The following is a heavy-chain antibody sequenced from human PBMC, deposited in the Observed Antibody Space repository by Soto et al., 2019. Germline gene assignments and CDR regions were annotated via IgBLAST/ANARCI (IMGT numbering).Heavy chain of an antibody. D-gene: IGHD3-3*01. CDR2: IWYDGSNK. Sequence: QVQLVESGGGVVQPGRSLRLSCAASGFTFSSYGMHWVRQAPGKGLEWVAVIWYDGSNKYYADSVKGRFTISRDNSKNTLYLQMNSLRAEDTAVYYCARDISAASTYYDFWSGYYTKGPDYWGQGTLVTVSS. J-gene: IGHJ4*02. CDR1: GFTFSSYG. CDR3: ARDISAASTYYDFWSGYYTKGPDY. V-gene: IGHV3-33*01.